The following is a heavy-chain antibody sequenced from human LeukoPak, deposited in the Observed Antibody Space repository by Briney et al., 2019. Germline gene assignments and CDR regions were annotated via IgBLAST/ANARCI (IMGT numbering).Heavy chain of an antibody. V-gene: IGHV3-23*01. CDR3: ARVRGYSSGWYPTYDAFDI. D-gene: IGHD6-19*01. J-gene: IGHJ3*02. CDR1: GFTFSSYG. Sequence: GGSLRLSCAASGFTFSSYGMSWVRQAPGKGLEWVSAISGSGGSTYYADSVKGRFTISRDNSKNTLYLQMNSLRAEDTAVYYCARVRGYSSGWYPTYDAFDIWGQGTMVTVSS. CDR2: ISGSGGST.